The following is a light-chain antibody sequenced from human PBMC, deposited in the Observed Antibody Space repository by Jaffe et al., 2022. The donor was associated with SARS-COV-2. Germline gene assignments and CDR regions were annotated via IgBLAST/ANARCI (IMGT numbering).Light chain of an antibody. CDR3: QQYSSSPRT. J-gene: IGKJ1*01. CDR2: GTS. Sequence: EIVLTQSPGTLSLSPGERATLSCRASQTVNTNYLAWYQQKPGQAPRLLFYGTSTRATGIPDRFSGSGSGTDFTLTINRLEPEDFAVYYCQQYSSSPRTFGQGTKVEIK. V-gene: IGKV3-20*01. CDR1: QTVNTNY.